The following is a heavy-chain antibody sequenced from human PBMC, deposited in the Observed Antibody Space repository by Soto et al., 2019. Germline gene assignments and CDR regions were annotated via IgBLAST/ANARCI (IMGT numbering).Heavy chain of an antibody. Sequence: SETLSLTCTVSGGSISSGDYYWSWIRQPPGKGLEWIGYIYHRGSTFFNPSLKSRVTISVDTSKSQFSLKLSSVTAADTAVYYCARDSGGYSYFDSWGQGTLVTVSS. CDR1: GGSISSGDYY. CDR3: ARDSGGYSYFDS. D-gene: IGHD3-22*01. J-gene: IGHJ4*02. V-gene: IGHV4-30-4*01. CDR2: IYHRGST.